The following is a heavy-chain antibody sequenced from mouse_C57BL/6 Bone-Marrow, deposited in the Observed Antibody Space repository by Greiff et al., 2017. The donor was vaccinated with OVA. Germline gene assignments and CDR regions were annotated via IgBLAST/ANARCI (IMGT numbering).Heavy chain of an antibody. CDR3: ARRDYYGSYYAMDY. D-gene: IGHD1-1*01. CDR1: GFTFSSYG. J-gene: IGHJ4*01. V-gene: IGHV5-6*01. CDR2: ISSGGSYT. Sequence: EVHLVESGGDLVKPGGSLKLSCAASGFTFSSYGMSWVRQTPDKRLEWVATISSGGSYTYYPDSVKGRFTISRDNAKNTLYLQMSSLKSADTAMYYCARRDYYGSYYAMDYWGQGTSVTVSS.